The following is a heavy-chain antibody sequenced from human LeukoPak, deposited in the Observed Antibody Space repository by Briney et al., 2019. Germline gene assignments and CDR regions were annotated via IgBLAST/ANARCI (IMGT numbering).Heavy chain of an antibody. CDR1: GVAFSDYY. J-gene: IGHJ3*02. CDR3: ARDDAIFGVVIIPDAFDI. CDR2: ISRGGTTI. V-gene: IGHV3-11*04. Sequence: LRPSRAVSGVAFSDYYVTWIRQAAGKGREGGSYISRGGTTIYYADSVKGRFTISRDNSKNTLYLQMNSLRAEDTAVYYCARDDAIFGVVIIPDAFDIWGQGTMVTVSS. D-gene: IGHD3-3*01.